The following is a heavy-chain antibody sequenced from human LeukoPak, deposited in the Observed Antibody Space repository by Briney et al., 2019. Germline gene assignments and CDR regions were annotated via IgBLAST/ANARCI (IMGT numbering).Heavy chain of an antibody. J-gene: IGHJ6*02. CDR1: GGSISSYY. V-gene: IGHV4-59*12. CDR2: VFYSGSA. CDR3: AREVGSGSSPLGYYYGLDV. D-gene: IGHD6-6*01. Sequence: PSETLSLTCTVSGGSISSYYWSWIRQPPGKGLEWIGSVFYSGSANYNPSLKSRVTISVDTSKNQFSLKLNSVTAADTAVYYCAREVGSGSSPLGYYYGLDVWGQGTTVTVSS.